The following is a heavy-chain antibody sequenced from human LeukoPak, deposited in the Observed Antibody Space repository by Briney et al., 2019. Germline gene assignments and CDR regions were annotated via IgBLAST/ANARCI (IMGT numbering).Heavy chain of an antibody. CDR3: ARDWRIQLWRKYFDL. D-gene: IGHD5-18*01. V-gene: IGHV3-30-3*01. CDR2: ISYDGSNK. J-gene: IGHJ2*01. Sequence: GGSLRLSCAASGFTFSSYEMNWVRQAPGKGLEWVAVISYDGSNKYYADSVKGRFTVSRDNSKNTLYLQMNSLRAEDTAVYYCARDWRIQLWRKYFDLWGRGTLVTVSS. CDR1: GFTFSSYE.